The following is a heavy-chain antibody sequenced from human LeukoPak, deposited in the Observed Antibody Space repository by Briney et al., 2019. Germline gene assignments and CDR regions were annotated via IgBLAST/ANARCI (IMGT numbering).Heavy chain of an antibody. CDR3: AREMATRY. D-gene: IGHD5-24*01. CDR2: ISGSGTTR. J-gene: IGHJ4*02. CDR1: GFIFNNYE. Sequence: PGGSLRLSCAASGFIFNNYEMSWVRQAPGKGLEWVSYISGSGTTRYYADSVKGRFTISRDNAKNSAYLQMNSLRAEDTAVYYCAREMATRYWGQGTLVTVSS. V-gene: IGHV3-48*03.